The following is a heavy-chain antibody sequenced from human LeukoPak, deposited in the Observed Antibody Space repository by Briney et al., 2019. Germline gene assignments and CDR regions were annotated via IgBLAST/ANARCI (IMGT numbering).Heavy chain of an antibody. CDR3: TTARLLWFGELLFDY. J-gene: IGHJ4*02. Sequence: GGSLRLSCAASGFTFSNAWMSWVRQAPGKGLEWVGRIKSKTDGGTTDYAAPVKGRFTISRDDSKNTLYLQMNSLKTDYTAVYYCTTARLLWFGELLFDYWGQGTLVTVSS. CDR2: IKSKTDGGTT. V-gene: IGHV3-15*01. D-gene: IGHD3-10*01. CDR1: GFTFSNAW.